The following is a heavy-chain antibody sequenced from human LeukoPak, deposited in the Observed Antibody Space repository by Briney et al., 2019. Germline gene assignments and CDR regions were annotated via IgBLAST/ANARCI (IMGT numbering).Heavy chain of an antibody. CDR1: GFTVSSNY. D-gene: IGHD2-8*01. CDR3: ARDWDNGRVERPA. V-gene: IGHV3-53*01. Sequence: GGSLRLSCAASGFTVSSNYMSWVRQAPGKGLEWVSVIYSGGSTYYADSVKGRFTISRDNSKNTLYLQMNSLRAEDTAVYYCARDWDNGRVERPAWGQGTLVTVSS. J-gene: IGHJ5*02. CDR2: IYSGGST.